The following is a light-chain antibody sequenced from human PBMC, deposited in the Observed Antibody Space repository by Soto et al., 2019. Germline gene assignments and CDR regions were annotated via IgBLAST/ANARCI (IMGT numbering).Light chain of an antibody. CDR2: TTS. CDR1: QNIFTY. V-gene: IGKV1-39*01. J-gene: IGKJ2*01. Sequence: DIQVTQSPSSLSASVGDRVTITCRASQNIFTYLNWYQQRPGKAPNLLIYTTSNLQSGVPSRFSGSGSGTDFTLTISCLQPEDFATYYCQHSYSSPTFGRGTKVEIK. CDR3: QHSYSSPT.